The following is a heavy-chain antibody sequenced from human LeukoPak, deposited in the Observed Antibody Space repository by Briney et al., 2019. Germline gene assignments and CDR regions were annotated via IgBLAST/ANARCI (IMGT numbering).Heavy chain of an antibody. Sequence: ASVNVSCKASGYTLTSYGISWVRQAPGQGLEWMGCISSYNCNTHYAQTLQGRVTMSTDTYKGTAYMELRSLRSDDTAVYYCARRVAVARRDAFDIWGQGTMVTVSS. D-gene: IGHD6-19*01. J-gene: IGHJ3*02. V-gene: IGHV1-18*01. CDR3: ARRVAVARRDAFDI. CDR2: ISSYNCNT. CDR1: GYTLTSYG.